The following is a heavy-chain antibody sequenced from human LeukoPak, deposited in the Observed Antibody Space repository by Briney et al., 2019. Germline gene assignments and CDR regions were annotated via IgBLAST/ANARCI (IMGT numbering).Heavy chain of an antibody. CDR3: ARYSDGGSSDYFDY. CDR1: GYTFTSYG. CDR2: IIPILGIA. Sequence: ASVKVSCKASGYTFTSYGISWVRQAPGQGLEWMGRIIPILGIANYAQKFQGRVTITADKSTSTAYMELSSLRSEDTAVYYCARYSDGGSSDYFDYWGQGTLVTVSS. D-gene: IGHD2-15*01. V-gene: IGHV1-69*04. J-gene: IGHJ4*02.